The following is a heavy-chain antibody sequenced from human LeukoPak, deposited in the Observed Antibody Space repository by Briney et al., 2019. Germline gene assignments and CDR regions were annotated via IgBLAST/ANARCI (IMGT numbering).Heavy chain of an antibody. CDR3: ARDYGDYVGAFDI. Sequence: SETLSLTCAVSGGSISSSNWWSWVRQPPGKGLEWIGEIYHSGSTNYNPSLKSRVTISVDKSKNQFSLKLSSVTAADTAVYYCARDYGDYVGAFDIWGQGTMVTVSS. CDR1: GGSISSSNW. CDR2: IYHSGST. D-gene: IGHD4-17*01. J-gene: IGHJ3*02. V-gene: IGHV4-4*02.